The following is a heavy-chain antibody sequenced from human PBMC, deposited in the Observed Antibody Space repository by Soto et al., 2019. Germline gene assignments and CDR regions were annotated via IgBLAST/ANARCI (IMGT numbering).Heavy chain of an antibody. J-gene: IGHJ6*02. CDR2: IRSKAYGGTT. V-gene: IGHV3-49*03. CDR3: TRDFTYGSLYYYYGMDV. Sequence: GGSLRLSCTASGFTFGDYAMGWFRQAPGKGLEWVGFIRSKAYGGTTEYAASVKGRFTISRDDSKSIAYLQMNSLKTEDTAVYYCTRDFTYGSLYYYYGMDVWGQGTTVTVSS. CDR1: GFTFGDYA. D-gene: IGHD3-10*01.